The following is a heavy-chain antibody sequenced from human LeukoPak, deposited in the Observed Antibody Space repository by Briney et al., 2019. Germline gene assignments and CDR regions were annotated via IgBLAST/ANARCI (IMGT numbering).Heavy chain of an antibody. V-gene: IGHV3-30*18. Sequence: GGSLRLSCAASGFTFSSYGMHWVRQAPGKGLEWVAVISYDGSNEYYADSVKGRFTISRGNSKNTLYLQMSSLRAEDTAVYYCAKELSRGLPDYWGQGTLVTVPS. CDR1: GFTFSSYG. J-gene: IGHJ4*02. D-gene: IGHD2-2*01. CDR2: ISYDGSNE. CDR3: AKELSRGLPDY.